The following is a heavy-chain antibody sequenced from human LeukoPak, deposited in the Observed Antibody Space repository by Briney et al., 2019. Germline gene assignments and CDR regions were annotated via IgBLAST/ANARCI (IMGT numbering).Heavy chain of an antibody. J-gene: IGHJ4*02. CDR3: ATNTRAYYYDSSGYYVPSYFDY. Sequence: SETLSLTCTVSGGSFSSSSYYWGWTRQPPGKGLEWIGSIEYSGSNYYNPSLKSRVTISVVTSKNQFSLKLNSVTAADTAVYYCATNTRAYYYDSSGYYVPSYFDYWGQGTLVTVSS. D-gene: IGHD3-22*01. CDR1: GGSFSSSSYY. CDR2: IEYSGSN. V-gene: IGHV4-39*01.